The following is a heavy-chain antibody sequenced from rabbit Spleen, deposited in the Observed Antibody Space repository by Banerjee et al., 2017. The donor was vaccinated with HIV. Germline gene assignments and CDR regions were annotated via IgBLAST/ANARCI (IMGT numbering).Heavy chain of an antibody. Sequence: QEQLVESGGGLVKPEGSLKLSCTASGFSFSNKAVMCWVRQAPGKGLEWIGYIDPFFGVTYYATWVNGRFTISSHNAQNTLYLQLNSLTAADTATYFCVREAGYGGYGDGNLWGQGTLVTVS. CDR2: IDPFFGVT. D-gene: IGHD6-1*01. CDR3: VREAGYGGYGDGNL. V-gene: IGHV1S47*01. CDR1: GFSFSNKA. J-gene: IGHJ4*01.